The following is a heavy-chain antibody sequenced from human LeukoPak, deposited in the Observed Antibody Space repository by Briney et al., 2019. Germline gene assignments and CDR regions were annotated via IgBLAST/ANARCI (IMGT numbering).Heavy chain of an antibody. Sequence: SETLSLTCTVSGGSISSYYWSWIRQPPGKGLEWIGYIYYSGSTNYNPSLKSRVTISVDTSKNQFSLKLSSVTAADTAVYYCARSRRDAFDIWGQGTMVTVSS. J-gene: IGHJ3*02. CDR2: IYYSGST. D-gene: IGHD6-13*01. CDR1: GGSISSYY. V-gene: IGHV4-59*01. CDR3: ARSRRDAFDI.